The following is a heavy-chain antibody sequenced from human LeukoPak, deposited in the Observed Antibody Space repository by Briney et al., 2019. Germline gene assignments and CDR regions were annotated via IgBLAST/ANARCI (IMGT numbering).Heavy chain of an antibody. D-gene: IGHD1-7*01. CDR3: ARNYEVDYYYYGMDV. Sequence: GGSLRLSCAASGFTFSSYAMSWVRQAPGKGLEWVAVIWYDGSNKYYADSVKGRFTISRDNSKNTLYLQMNSLRAEDTAVYYCARNYEVDYYYYGMDVWGQGTTVTVSS. CDR2: IWYDGSNK. J-gene: IGHJ6*02. V-gene: IGHV3-33*08. CDR1: GFTFSSYA.